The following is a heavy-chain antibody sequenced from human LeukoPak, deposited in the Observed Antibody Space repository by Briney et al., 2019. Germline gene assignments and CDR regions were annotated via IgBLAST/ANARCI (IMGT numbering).Heavy chain of an antibody. CDR2: ISTTSTYI. CDR1: GFAFSSYN. V-gene: IGHV3-21*06. J-gene: IGHJ4*02. CDR3: ARAGTCSSTSCDGGIEY. Sequence: GGSLRLSCAAPGFAFSSYNMKWVRQAPGKGLEWVSFISTTSTYIYYADSVKGRFTVSRDNSKNLLYLQMDSLRVEDMAVYYCARAGTCSSTSCDGGIEYWGQGTLVTVSS. D-gene: IGHD2-2*01.